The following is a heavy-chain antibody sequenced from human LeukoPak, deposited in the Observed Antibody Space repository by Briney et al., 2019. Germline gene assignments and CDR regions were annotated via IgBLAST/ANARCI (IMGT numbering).Heavy chain of an antibody. J-gene: IGHJ6*03. Sequence: ASVKVSCKASGYTFTSYDINWVRQATGQGLEWMGWMNPNSGNTGYAQKFQGRVTITRNTSISTAYMELSSLRPEDTAVYYCARGTRGTVTPKKYYYYYYMDVWGKGTTVTVSS. CDR1: GYTFTSYD. CDR3: ARGTRGTVTPKKYYYYYYMDV. D-gene: IGHD4-17*01. CDR2: MNPNSGNT. V-gene: IGHV1-8*03.